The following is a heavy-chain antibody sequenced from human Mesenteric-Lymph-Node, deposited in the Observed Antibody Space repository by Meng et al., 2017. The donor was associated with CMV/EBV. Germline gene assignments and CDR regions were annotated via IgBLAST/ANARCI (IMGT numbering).Heavy chain of an antibody. Sequence: SQTLSLTCAISGDSVSSDSAAWNWIRQSPSRGLEWLGRTYYRSKWYIDYAVSVKSRIIINPDTSKNQFSLQLNSVTPEDTAVYYCARDNPSYYGLDYWGQGTLVTVSS. V-gene: IGHV6-1*01. CDR3: ARDNPSYYGLDY. D-gene: IGHD3-10*01. CDR2: TYYRSKWYI. J-gene: IGHJ4*02. CDR1: GDSVSSDSAA.